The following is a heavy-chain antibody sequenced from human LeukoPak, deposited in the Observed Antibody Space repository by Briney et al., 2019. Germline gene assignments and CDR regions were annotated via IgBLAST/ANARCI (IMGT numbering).Heavy chain of an antibody. CDR3: ARGGAARLHFQN. Sequence: SQTLSLTCTVSGGSISSGGYYWSWIRQPPGKGLEWIGYIYHSGSTNYNPSLQSRVTISVDTSKNQFSLNLNSVTAADTAVYYCARGGAARLHFQNWGQGTLVTVSS. V-gene: IGHV4-61*08. CDR2: IYHSGST. CDR1: GGSISSGGYY. D-gene: IGHD6-6*01. J-gene: IGHJ1*01.